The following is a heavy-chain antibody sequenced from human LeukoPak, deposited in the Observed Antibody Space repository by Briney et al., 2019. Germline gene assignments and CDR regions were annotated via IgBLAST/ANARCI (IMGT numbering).Heavy chain of an antibody. CDR2: IRYDGSNK. CDR3: AKTYDYVWGSYPYYMDV. J-gene: IGHJ6*03. CDR1: GFTFSSYE. V-gene: IGHV3-30*02. D-gene: IGHD3-16*02. Sequence: GGSLRLSCAASGFTFSSYEMNWVRQAPGKGLEWVAFIRYDGSNKYYADSVKGRFTISRDNSKNTLYLQMNSLRAEDTAVYYCAKTYDYVWGSYPYYMDVWGKGTTVTVSS.